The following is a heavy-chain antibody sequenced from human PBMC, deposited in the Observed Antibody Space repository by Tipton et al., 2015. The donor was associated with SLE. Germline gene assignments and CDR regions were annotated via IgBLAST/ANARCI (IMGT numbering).Heavy chain of an antibody. CDR1: RFNFVAYW. CDR3: ARRTGDDTFDV. D-gene: IGHD1-1*01. CDR2: INSDGSST. V-gene: IGHV3-74*01. Sequence: SLRLSCTASRFNFVAYWMHWVRQGPGKGLVWVSRINSDGSSTSYADSVKGRFTISRVNAKNTVYLHMDTLRPDDTAIYFCARRTGDDTFDVWGQGTTVTVSS. J-gene: IGHJ3*01.